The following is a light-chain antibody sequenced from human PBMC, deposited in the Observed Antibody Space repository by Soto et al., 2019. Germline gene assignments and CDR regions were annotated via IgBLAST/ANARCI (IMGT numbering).Light chain of an antibody. Sequence: QSALTQPASVSGSPGQSITISCTGTSSDVGGYNYVSWYQQHPGKAPKFMIYEVSNRPSGVSHRFSGSKSGNTASLTISGLQAEDEADYYCSSYTSSSTLVFGGGTKVTVL. CDR3: SSYTSSSTLV. V-gene: IGLV2-14*01. CDR2: EVS. J-gene: IGLJ3*02. CDR1: SSDVGGYNY.